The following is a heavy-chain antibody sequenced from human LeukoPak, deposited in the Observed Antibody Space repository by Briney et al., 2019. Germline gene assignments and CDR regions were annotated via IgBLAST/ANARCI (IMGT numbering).Heavy chain of an antibody. Sequence: GGSLRLSCAASGFTFSIYEMSWVRQAPGKGLEWLSYISSSDNNIYYADSVKGRFTISRDNAKNSLYLQMNSLRAEDTAVYYCARATDSNGWLFDYWGQGTLVTVSS. V-gene: IGHV3-48*03. CDR1: GFTFSIYE. D-gene: IGHD6-19*01. CDR2: ISSSDNNI. J-gene: IGHJ4*02. CDR3: ARATDSNGWLFDY.